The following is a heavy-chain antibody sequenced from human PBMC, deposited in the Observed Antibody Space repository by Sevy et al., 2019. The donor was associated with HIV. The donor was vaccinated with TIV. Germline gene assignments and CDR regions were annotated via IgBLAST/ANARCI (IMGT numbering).Heavy chain of an antibody. D-gene: IGHD2-15*01. CDR2: ISGSGGST. CDR1: GFTFSSYV. Sequence: GGSLRLSCAASGFTFSSYVMSWVRQAPGKGLEWVSAISGSGGSTYYADSVKGRFTISRDNSKNTLYLQMNSLRAEDTAVYYCAKTYQPGYCSGGSCYSGSRGAFDIWGQGTMVTVSS. V-gene: IGHV3-23*01. CDR3: AKTYQPGYCSGGSCYSGSRGAFDI. J-gene: IGHJ3*02.